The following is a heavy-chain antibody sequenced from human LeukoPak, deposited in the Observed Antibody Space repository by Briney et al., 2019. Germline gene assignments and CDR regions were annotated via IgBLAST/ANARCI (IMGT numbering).Heavy chain of an antibody. CDR2: IYYRGST. CDR3: GRHMTYFINY. D-gene: IGHD2/OR15-2a*01. V-gene: IGHV4-30-4*01. J-gene: IGHJ4*02. CDR1: AGTISSGDYY. Sequence: SETLSLTCSVSAGTISSGDYYWSWIRQPPGQGLEWIGYIYYRGSTYYNPSLKSRVIISVDTSKNQSSLKLSSMTAADTAVYYCGRHMTYFINYWGQGTQVTVSS.